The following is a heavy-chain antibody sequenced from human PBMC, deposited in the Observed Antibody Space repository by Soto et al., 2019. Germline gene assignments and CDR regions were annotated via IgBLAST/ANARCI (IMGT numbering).Heavy chain of an antibody. D-gene: IGHD2-21*02. CDR1: GGSISGYY. CDR3: ARDLWGYCGTDCYPLDV. J-gene: IGHJ6*02. V-gene: IGHV4-59*01. CDR2: MYKTGST. Sequence: SENLSLTCTVYGGSISGYYWSWIRQPPGKGLEWIGYMYKTGSTVYNPSFKSRVTISVDTSKNQFSLKLNSVTAADTAVYYCARDLWGYCGTDCYPLDVWGQGTTVTVS.